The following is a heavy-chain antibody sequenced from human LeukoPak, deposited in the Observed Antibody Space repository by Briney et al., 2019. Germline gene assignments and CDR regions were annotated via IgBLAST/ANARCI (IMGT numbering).Heavy chain of an antibody. V-gene: IGHV3-23*01. D-gene: IGHD4-17*01. Sequence: GGSLRLSSAASGFSFNNYVMTWVRQAPGKGLEWVSVISGGGGSTYYAASVKGRFTISRDNSKNTLYLQMNSLRAEDTAVYYCAKDPYLNPYTVTTAVVDYWGQGTLVTVSS. J-gene: IGHJ4*02. CDR1: GFSFNNYV. CDR2: ISGGGGST. CDR3: AKDPYLNPYTVTTAVVDY.